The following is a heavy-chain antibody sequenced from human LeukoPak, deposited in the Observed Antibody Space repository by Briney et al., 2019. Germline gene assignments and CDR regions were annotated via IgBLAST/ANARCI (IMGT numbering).Heavy chain of an antibody. CDR1: GFTVSSNY. V-gene: IGHV3-66*02. D-gene: IGHD3-3*01. CDR2: IYSDGST. Sequence: PGGSLRLSCAASGFTVSSNYMSWVRQAPGKGLECVSVIYSDGSTYYADSVKRRFTISRDNSRNTLYLQMNSLRAEDTAVYYCARNARKDGVVTYWGQGTLVTVSS. J-gene: IGHJ4*02. CDR3: ARNARKDGVVTY.